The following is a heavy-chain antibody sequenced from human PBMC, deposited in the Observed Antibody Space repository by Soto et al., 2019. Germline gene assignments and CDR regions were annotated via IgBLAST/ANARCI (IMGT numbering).Heavy chain of an antibody. Sequence: GGSMKLSCAASGLTFSSYGMHWSRKAPGKGLEWVAVISYDGSNKYYADSVKGRFTISRDNSKNTLYLQMNSLRAEDTAVYYCAIPPSYCGGDCSNDYWGQGTLVTVSS. D-gene: IGHD2-21*02. CDR1: GLTFSSYG. J-gene: IGHJ4*02. CDR2: ISYDGSNK. V-gene: IGHV3-30*03. CDR3: AIPPSYCGGDCSNDY.